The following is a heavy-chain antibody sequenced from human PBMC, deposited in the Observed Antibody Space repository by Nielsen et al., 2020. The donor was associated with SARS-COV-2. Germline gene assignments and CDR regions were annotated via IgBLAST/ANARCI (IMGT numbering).Heavy chain of an antibody. Sequence: WVRQAPGQGLEWMGRINPNSGGTNYAQKLQGRVTMTTDTSTSTAYMELRSLRSDDTAVYYCARSGSYFFGNFDYWGQGTLVTVSS. V-gene: IGHV1-18*01. CDR3: ARSGSYFFGNFDY. CDR2: INPNSGGT. D-gene: IGHD1-26*01. J-gene: IGHJ4*02.